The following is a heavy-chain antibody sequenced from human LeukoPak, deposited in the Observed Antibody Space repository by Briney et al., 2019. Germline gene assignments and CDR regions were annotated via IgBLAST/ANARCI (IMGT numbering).Heavy chain of an antibody. V-gene: IGHV3-53*01. CDR1: GFTVSSNY. CDR3: ARGEWVRYFDLLPYNSFDI. CDR2: IYRGGST. J-gene: IGHJ3*02. D-gene: IGHD3-9*01. Sequence: GGSLRLSCAASGFTVSSNYMSWVRQAPGKGLEWVSVIYRGGSTYYADSVKGRFTISRDNSKNTLYLQMNSLRAEDTAVYYCARGEWVRYFDLLPYNSFDIWGQGTMVTVSS.